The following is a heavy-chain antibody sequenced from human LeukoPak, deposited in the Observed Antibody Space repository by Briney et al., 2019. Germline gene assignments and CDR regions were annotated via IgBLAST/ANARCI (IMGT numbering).Heavy chain of an antibody. V-gene: IGHV1-69*05. D-gene: IGHD6-13*01. CDR3: ARDEWLAAAGNWFDP. J-gene: IGHJ5*02. CDR1: GGTFSSYA. CDR2: IIPIFGTA. Sequence: SVKVSCKASGGTFSSYAISWVRQAPGQGLGWMGRIIPIFGTAYYAQKFQGRVTITTDESTSTAYMELSSLRSEDTAVYYCARDEWLAAAGNWFDPWGQGTLVTVSS.